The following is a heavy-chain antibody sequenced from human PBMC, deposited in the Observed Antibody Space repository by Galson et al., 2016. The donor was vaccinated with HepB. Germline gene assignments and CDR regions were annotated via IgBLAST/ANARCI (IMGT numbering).Heavy chain of an antibody. CDR3: ARGSSGSFYFGIDV. V-gene: IGHV5-51*01. D-gene: IGHD5-12*01. CDR2: IYPGDSDT. J-gene: IGHJ6*02. Sequence: QSGAEVTKPGESLRISCQGSGYTFTGFWIAWVRQMPGQGLECMGLIYPGDSDTRYAPSFQGQVTISADKSVSTAYLEWSSLKPSDSAKYYCARGSSGSFYFGIDVWGRGTTVTVSS. CDR1: GYTFTGFW.